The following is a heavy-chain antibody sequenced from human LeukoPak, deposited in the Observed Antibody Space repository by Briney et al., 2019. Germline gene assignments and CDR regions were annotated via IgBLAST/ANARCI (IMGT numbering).Heavy chain of an antibody. CDR2: VIPIFGTA. V-gene: IGHV1-69*01. J-gene: IGHJ4*02. CDR1: GGTFSSYA. Sequence: ASVKVSCKASGGTFSSYAISWVRQAPGQGLEWMGGVIPIFGTANYAQKFQGRVTITADESTSTAYMELSSLRSEDTAVYYCASTGYSSSFRWGPKYYFDYWGQGTLVTVSS. D-gene: IGHD6-13*01. CDR3: ASTGYSSSFRWGPKYYFDY.